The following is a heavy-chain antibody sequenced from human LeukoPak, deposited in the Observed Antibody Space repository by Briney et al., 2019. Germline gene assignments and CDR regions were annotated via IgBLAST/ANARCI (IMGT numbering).Heavy chain of an antibody. CDR3: ARDLGGITMIASDY. Sequence: ASVKVSCKASGYTFTSYGISWVRQAPGQGLEWMRWLSAYNGNTNYAQKLQGRVTMTTDTSTSTAYMELRSLRSDDTAVYYCARDLGGITMIASDYWGQGTLVTVSS. J-gene: IGHJ4*02. V-gene: IGHV1-18*01. CDR1: GYTFTSYG. D-gene: IGHD3-22*01. CDR2: LSAYNGNT.